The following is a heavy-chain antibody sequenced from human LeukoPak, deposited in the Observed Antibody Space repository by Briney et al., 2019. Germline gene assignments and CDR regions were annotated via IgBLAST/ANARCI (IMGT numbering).Heavy chain of an antibody. Sequence: ASVKVSCKASGYTFTGHYMHWVRQAPGQGLEWMGWINPNSGGTNYAQKFQGRVTMTRDTSTSTDYMELSSLRSEDTAVYYCARDNSVEDTAWWFDPWGQGTLVTVSS. V-gene: IGHV1-2*02. CDR2: INPNSGGT. J-gene: IGHJ5*02. CDR1: GYTFTGHY. CDR3: ARDNSVEDTAWWFDP. D-gene: IGHD4-23*01.